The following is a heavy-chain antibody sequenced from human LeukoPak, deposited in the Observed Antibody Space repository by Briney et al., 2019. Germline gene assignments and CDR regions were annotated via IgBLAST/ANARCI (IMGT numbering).Heavy chain of an antibody. D-gene: IGHD5-18*01. V-gene: IGHV4-39*07. Sequence: SETLSLTCTVSGGPISSSSYYWGWIRQPPGKGLEWIGSIYYSGSTYYNPSLKSRVTISVGTSKNQFSLKLSSVSAADTAVYYCGSAKNSLRRYSYSRDDAFDIWGQGTMVTVSS. CDR3: GSAKNSLRRYSYSRDDAFDI. J-gene: IGHJ3*02. CDR1: GGPISSSSYY. CDR2: IYYSGST.